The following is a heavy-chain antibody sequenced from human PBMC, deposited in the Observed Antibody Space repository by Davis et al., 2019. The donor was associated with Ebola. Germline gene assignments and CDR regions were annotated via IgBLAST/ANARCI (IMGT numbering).Heavy chain of an antibody. CDR1: GDSVSSNSAA. CDR3: ARGLVLAHYGMDV. V-gene: IGHV6-1*01. Sequence: MPSETLSLTCVLSGDSVSSNSAAWNWIRQSPSRGLEWLGRTYYRSKWYNDYAVSVKSRITINPDTSKNQFSLQLNSVPPEDTAVYYCARGLVLAHYGMDVWGQGTTVTVSS. D-gene: IGHD2-8*02. CDR2: TYYRSKWYN. J-gene: IGHJ6*02.